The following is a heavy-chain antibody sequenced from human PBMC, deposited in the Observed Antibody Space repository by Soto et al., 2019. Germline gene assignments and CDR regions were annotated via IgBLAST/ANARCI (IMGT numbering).Heavy chain of an antibody. CDR1: GFTFSNAW. Sequence: EVQLVESGGGLVKPGGSLRLSCSASGFTFSNAWMHWVRQAPGKGLEWVGRIKSKTDGGTTDYAAPVKGRFTISRDDSKNTLYLQMNSLKTEDTAVYYCTTSHDYGDYVLCWGQGTLVTVSS. J-gene: IGHJ4*02. CDR2: IKSKTDGGTT. CDR3: TTSHDYGDYVLC. D-gene: IGHD4-17*01. V-gene: IGHV3-15*07.